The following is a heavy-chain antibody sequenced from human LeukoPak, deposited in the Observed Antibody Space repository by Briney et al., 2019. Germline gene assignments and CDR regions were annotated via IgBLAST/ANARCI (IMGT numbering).Heavy chain of an antibody. CDR2: IRNKANSYST. CDR3: VRGYDYGGVVYFDY. J-gene: IGHJ4*02. D-gene: IGHD4/OR15-4a*01. CDR1: GFTFSDHY. V-gene: IGHV3-72*01. Sequence: RTGGSLRLSCAASGFTFSDHYMEWVRQAPGKGLEWVGRIRNKANSYSTEYVASVKGRFTISRDDSNNSLYLHMNSLKTEDTAVYYCVRGYDYGGVVYFDYWGQGTLVTVSS.